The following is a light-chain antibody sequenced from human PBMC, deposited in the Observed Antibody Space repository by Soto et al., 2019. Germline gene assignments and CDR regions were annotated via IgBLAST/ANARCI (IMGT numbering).Light chain of an antibody. CDR1: QSVSNTQ. Sequence: EIVLTQSPGTLSLSPGERATLSCRASQSVSNTQLAWYQQKHGQAPRLLIYGASSRATGIPDRFSGSGSGTDFTLTISRLEPEDFAVYYCQQYSRSPLTFGGGTKVEIK. V-gene: IGKV3-20*01. J-gene: IGKJ4*01. CDR3: QQYSRSPLT. CDR2: GAS.